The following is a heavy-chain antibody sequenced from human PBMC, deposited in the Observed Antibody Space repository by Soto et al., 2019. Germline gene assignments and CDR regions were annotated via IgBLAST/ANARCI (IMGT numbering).Heavy chain of an antibody. D-gene: IGHD6-13*01. J-gene: IGHJ6*02. CDR2: IIPIIGTA. Sequence: QVQLVQSGAEVKKPGSSVKVSCKASGGTFSSYAINWVRQAPGQGLEWMGGIIPIIGTANYAQKFQGRVTITADELTSTAYMELSSLRSEDTAVYYCARGIGEQQPPGYGMDVWGQGTTVTVSS. CDR3: ARGIGEQQPPGYGMDV. V-gene: IGHV1-69*12. CDR1: GGTFSSYA.